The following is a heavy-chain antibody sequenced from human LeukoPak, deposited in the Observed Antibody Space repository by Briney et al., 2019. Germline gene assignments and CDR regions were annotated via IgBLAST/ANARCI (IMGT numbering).Heavy chain of an antibody. Sequence: GGSLRLSCAASGFTVSNNYMSWVRQAPGKGLEWVSAISGSGGSTYYADSVKGRFTISRDNTKNTLYLQMNSLRAEDTAVYYCAKNDYGDPQSRYFQHWGQGTLVTVSS. V-gene: IGHV3-53*01. CDR3: AKNDYGDPQSRYFQH. CDR2: ISGSGGST. D-gene: IGHD4-17*01. CDR1: GFTVSNNY. J-gene: IGHJ1*01.